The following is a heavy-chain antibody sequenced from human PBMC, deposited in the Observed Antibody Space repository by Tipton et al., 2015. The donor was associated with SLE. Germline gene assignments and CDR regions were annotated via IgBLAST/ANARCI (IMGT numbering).Heavy chain of an antibody. D-gene: IGHD3-10*01. CDR2: INHSGST. Sequence: TLSLTCAVYGGSFSGYYWSWIRQPPGKGLEWIGEINHSGSTNYNPSLKSRVTISVDTSKNQFSLKLSSVTAADTAVYYCARGQFITMVRGVTYYFDYWGQGTLVTVSS. J-gene: IGHJ4*02. CDR1: GGSFSGYY. V-gene: IGHV4-34*01. CDR3: ARGQFITMVRGVTYYFDY.